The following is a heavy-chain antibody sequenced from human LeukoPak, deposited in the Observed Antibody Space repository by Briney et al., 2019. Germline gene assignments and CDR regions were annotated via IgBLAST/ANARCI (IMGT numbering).Heavy chain of an antibody. CDR2: ISSSSSTI. CDR1: GFTFSSYS. V-gene: IGHV3-48*01. D-gene: IGHD5-12*01. Sequence: PGGSLRLSCAASGFTFSSYSMNWIRQAPGKGLEWVSYISSSSSTIYYADSVKGRFTISRDNAKNSLYLQMNSLRAEDTAVYYCARDPTTYSGYDGGTFDYWGQGTLVTVSS. CDR3: ARDPTTYSGYDGGTFDY. J-gene: IGHJ4*02.